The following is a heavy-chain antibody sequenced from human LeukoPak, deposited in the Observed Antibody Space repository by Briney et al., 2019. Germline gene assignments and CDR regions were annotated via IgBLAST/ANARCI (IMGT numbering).Heavy chain of an antibody. V-gene: IGHV1-18*01. CDR3: ARDGRWESTIAAAGTHAFDI. J-gene: IGHJ3*02. D-gene: IGHD6-13*01. CDR2: ISAYDGNT. Sequence: GASVKVSCKASGYTFTSYGISWVRQAPGQGLEWMGWISAYDGNTNYAQKLQGRVTMTTDTSTSTAYMELSSLRSEDTAVYYCARDGRWESTIAAAGTHAFDIWGQGTMVTVSS. CDR1: GYTFTSYG.